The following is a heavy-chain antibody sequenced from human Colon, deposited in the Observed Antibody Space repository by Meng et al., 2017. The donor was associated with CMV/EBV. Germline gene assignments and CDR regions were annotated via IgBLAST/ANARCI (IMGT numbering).Heavy chain of an antibody. CDR1: GFTFSNYW. D-gene: IGHD3-3*01. CDR3: ARGSSIFGGTHDAFDI. CDR2: INPNANAN. V-gene: IGHV3-7*04. Sequence: GESLKISCAPSGFTFSNYWMSWVRQAPGEGLEWVANINPNANANYYVDSVKGRFTISRDNAKSSLFLQMASLRAEDTAVYYCARGSSIFGGTHDAFDIWGQGTMVTVSS. J-gene: IGHJ3*02.